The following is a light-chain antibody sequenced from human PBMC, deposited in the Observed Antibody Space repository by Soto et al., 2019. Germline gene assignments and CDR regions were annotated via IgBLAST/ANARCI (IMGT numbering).Light chain of an antibody. CDR3: QQVNSYPIT. CDR1: QGIRSY. J-gene: IGKJ5*01. Sequence: DTQLTQSPSFLSASVGDRVTITCRASQGIRSYLAWYQQKPGRAPKLLMYIASTLQTGVPSRFSGSGSGTEFTLTITSLQPEDFATYYCQQVNSYPITFGQGTRLEIK. CDR2: IAS. V-gene: IGKV1-9*01.